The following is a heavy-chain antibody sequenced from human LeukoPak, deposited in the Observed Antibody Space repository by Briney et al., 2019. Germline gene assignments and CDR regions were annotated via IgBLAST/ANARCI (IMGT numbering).Heavy chain of an antibody. CDR2: VYYSGST. V-gene: IGHV4-59*08. CDR1: GGSISSYY. D-gene: IGHD2-21*02. Sequence: SETLSLTCTVSGGSISSYYWSWFRQPPGRGLEWVGYVYYSGSTNYNPSLKSRVTISVDTSKNQFSLRLSSVTAADTAMYYCARFEHCGGDCYSINFWGQGTLVTVSS. J-gene: IGHJ4*02. CDR3: ARFEHCGGDCYSINF.